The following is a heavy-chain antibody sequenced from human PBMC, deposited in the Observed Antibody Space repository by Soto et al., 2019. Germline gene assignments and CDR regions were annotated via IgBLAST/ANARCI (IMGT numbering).Heavy chain of an antibody. CDR1: GYTFSDYY. Sequence: GGSLRLSCAASGYTFSDYYMSWIRQAPGKGLEWVSYISSSGSTIYYAGSVKGRFTISRDNAKNSLYLQMNSLRAEDTAVYYCARGAAAGADAFDIWGQGTMVTVSS. D-gene: IGHD6-13*01. CDR2: ISSSGSTI. J-gene: IGHJ3*02. V-gene: IGHV3-11*01. CDR3: ARGAAAGADAFDI.